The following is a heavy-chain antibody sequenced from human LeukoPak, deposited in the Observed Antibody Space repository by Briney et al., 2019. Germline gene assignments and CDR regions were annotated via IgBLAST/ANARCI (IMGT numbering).Heavy chain of an antibody. D-gene: IGHD5-18*01. CDR1: GYTFTGYY. Sequence: ASVKVSCKASGYTFTGYYMHWVRPAPGQGLEWMGRINPNGGVTNYAQNYQGRVTMTSDTSISTAYMELSRLRSDDTAVYYCARGTAMVNSFDYWGQGTLVTVSS. V-gene: IGHV1-2*06. J-gene: IGHJ4*02. CDR2: INPNGGVT. CDR3: ARGTAMVNSFDY.